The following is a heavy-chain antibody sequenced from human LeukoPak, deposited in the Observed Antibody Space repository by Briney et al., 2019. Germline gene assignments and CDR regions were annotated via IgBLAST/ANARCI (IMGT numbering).Heavy chain of an antibody. CDR2: IYSSGTT. D-gene: IGHD3-9*01. J-gene: IGHJ3*02. V-gene: IGHV4-59*12. CDR1: GGSISSYY. Sequence: SETLSLTCTVSGGSISSYYWGWVRQPPGKELEWFGYIYSSGTTNYNPSLKSRVTISVDKSKNQFSLKLSSVTAADTAVYYCASTITYYDILTGGSDAFDIWGQGTMVTVSS. CDR3: ASTITYYDILTGGSDAFDI.